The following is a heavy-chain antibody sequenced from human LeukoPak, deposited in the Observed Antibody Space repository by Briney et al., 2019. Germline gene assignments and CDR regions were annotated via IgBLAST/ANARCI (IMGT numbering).Heavy chain of an antibody. CDR3: AASSTGSGYPYRSYYFDY. J-gene: IGHJ4*02. V-gene: IGHV4-34*01. CDR1: GGSSSGYY. CDR2: INHSGST. D-gene: IGHD5-12*01. Sequence: SETLSLTCAVYGGSSSGYYWSWIRQPPGKGLEWIGEINHSGSTNYNPSLKSRVTISVDTSKNQFSLKLSSVTAADTAVYYCAASSTGSGYPYRSYYFDYWGQGTLVTVSS.